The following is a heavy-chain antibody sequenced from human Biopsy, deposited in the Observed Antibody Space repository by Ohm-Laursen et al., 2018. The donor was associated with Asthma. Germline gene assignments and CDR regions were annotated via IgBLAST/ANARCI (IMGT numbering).Heavy chain of an antibody. CDR2: ISFDGSTK. D-gene: IGHD6-6*01. CDR3: ARAISSSWWAVEY. Sequence: SLRLSCAASGFTFNSYGMHWVRQAPGKGLEWVAVISFDGSTKYFADSVKGRFTISRDNSKNTLYLQMNSLRAEDTAVYYCARAISSSWWAVEYWGQGTLVTVSS. CDR1: GFTFNSYG. V-gene: IGHV3-30*03. J-gene: IGHJ4*02.